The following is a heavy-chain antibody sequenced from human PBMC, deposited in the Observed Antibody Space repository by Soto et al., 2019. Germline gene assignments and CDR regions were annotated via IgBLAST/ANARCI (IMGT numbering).Heavy chain of an antibody. CDR2: INAGNGNT. CDR3: ARGLKYYDFWSGYYTLDYYYGMDV. D-gene: IGHD3-3*01. V-gene: IGHV1-3*01. CDR1: GYTFTSYA. J-gene: IGHJ6*02. Sequence: WASVKVSCKASGYTFTSYAMHWVRQAPGQRLEWMGWINAGNGNTKYSQKFQGRVTITRDTSASTAYMELSSLRSEDTAVYYCARGLKYYDFWSGYYTLDYYYGMDVWGQGTTVTVSS.